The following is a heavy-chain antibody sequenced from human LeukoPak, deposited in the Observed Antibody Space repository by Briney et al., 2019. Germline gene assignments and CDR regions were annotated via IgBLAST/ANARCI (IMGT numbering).Heavy chain of an antibody. V-gene: IGHV4-34*01. CDR1: GGSFSGYY. CDR3: ARQGYSSSGRAFDI. CDR2: INHSGST. D-gene: IGHD6-13*01. Sequence: SETLSLTCAVYGGSFSGYYWSWIRQPPGKGLEWIGEINHSGSTNYNPSLKSRVTISVDTSKNQFSLKLSSVTAADTAVYYCARQGYSSSGRAFDIWGQGTMVTVSS. J-gene: IGHJ3*02.